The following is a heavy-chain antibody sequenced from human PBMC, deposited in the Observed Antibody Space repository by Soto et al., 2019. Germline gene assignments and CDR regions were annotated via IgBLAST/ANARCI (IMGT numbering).Heavy chain of an antibody. CDR1: GVSISSNY. D-gene: IGHD3-3*01. J-gene: IGHJ6*02. Sequence: PSETLSLTCIVSGVSISSNYWSWIRQPPGQGLEWIGYIHYTGNTNFNPSLKNRVIISVDTSKNQFSLRLSSVTAADTAVYYCARSYPNTIFGVVHSRGLDVWGQGTTVTVSS. V-gene: IGHV4-59*01. CDR2: IHYTGNT. CDR3: ARSYPNTIFGVVHSRGLDV.